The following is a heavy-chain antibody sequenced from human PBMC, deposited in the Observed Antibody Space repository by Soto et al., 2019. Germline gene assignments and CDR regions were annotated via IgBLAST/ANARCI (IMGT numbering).Heavy chain of an antibody. CDR2: MNPGSGDT. CDR3: ATMEPFGSLNWLDT. CDR1: GYSFTNND. V-gene: IGHV1-8*01. J-gene: IGHJ5*02. Sequence: ASVKVSCKASGYSFTNNDVSWVRQATGQGLEWMGWMNPGSGDTGYAQKFQGRVTMTRDISIATAYMELSSLRSDDTAIYYCATMEPFGSLNWLDTWGQGTLVTVSS. D-gene: IGHD3-10*01.